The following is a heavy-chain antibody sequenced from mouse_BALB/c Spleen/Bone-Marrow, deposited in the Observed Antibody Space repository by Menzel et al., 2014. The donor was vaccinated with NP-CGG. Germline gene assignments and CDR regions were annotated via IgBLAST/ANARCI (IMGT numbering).Heavy chain of an antibody. V-gene: IGHV5-6*02. J-gene: IGHJ2*01. CDR2: ISSGGSYT. D-gene: IGHD2-4*01. CDR3: ARQTYYDYDGYFDY. CDR1: GFTFSSYG. Sequence: DVMLVESGGDLVKPGGSLKLSCAASGFTFSSYGMSWVRQTPDKRLEWVATISSGGSYTYYPDSAKGRFTISRDNAKNTLYLQMSSLKSEDTAMYYCARQTYYDYDGYFDYWGQGTTLTVSS.